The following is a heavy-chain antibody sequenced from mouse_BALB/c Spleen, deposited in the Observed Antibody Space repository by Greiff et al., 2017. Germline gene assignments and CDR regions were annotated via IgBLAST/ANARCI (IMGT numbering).Heavy chain of an antibody. D-gene: IGHD1-2*01. J-gene: IGHJ4*01. CDR1: GFSLTSYG. Sequence: LVAPSQSLSITCTVSGFSLTSYGVHWVRQPPGKGLEWLGVIWAGGSTNYNSALMSRLSISKDNSKSQVFLKMNSLQTDDTAMYYCARRLRLPAMDYWGQGTSVTVSS. CDR3: ARRLRLPAMDY. V-gene: IGHV2-9*02. CDR2: IWAGGST.